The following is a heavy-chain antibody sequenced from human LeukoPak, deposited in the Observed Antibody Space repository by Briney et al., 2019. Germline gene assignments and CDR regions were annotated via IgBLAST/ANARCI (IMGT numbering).Heavy chain of an antibody. CDR3: ARETSQKGAHYMDV. CDR1: GGSISSYY. Sequence: SETLSLTCTVSGGSISSYYWSWLRQPPGKGLEWLGYIYYSGSTNYNPSLKSRLTISVDTSKNQFSLKLSSVTAADTAVYYCARETSQKGAHYMDVWGKGTTVTISS. CDR2: IYYSGST. J-gene: IGHJ6*03. V-gene: IGHV4-59*01. D-gene: IGHD3-16*01.